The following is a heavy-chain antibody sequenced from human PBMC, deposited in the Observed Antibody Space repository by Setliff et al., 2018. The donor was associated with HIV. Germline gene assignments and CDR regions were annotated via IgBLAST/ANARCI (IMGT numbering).Heavy chain of an antibody. V-gene: IGHV1-8*02. J-gene: IGHJ6*03. Sequence: ASVKVSCKASGYTFSSYDINWVRQATGQGLERMGWMNPNSGNTGYAQKFQGRVTMARDTSISTAYMELNNLKFEDTAVYYCARARRDSYDRGRRSHYYIDVWGKGTTVTVSS. D-gene: IGHD3-22*01. CDR2: MNPNSGNT. CDR1: GYTFSSYD. CDR3: ARARRDSYDRGRRSHYYIDV.